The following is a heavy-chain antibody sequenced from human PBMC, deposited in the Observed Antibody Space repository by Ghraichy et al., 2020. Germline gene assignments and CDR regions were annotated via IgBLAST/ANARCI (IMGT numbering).Heavy chain of an antibody. D-gene: IGHD3-22*01. CDR1: GGSISSYY. CDR2: IYTSGST. CDR3: ARESWTPVVTPDYGMDV. Sequence: AGSLSLTCTVSGGSISSYYWSWIRQPAGKGLEWIGRIYTSGSTNYNPSLKSRVTMSVDTSKNQFSLKLSSVTAADTAVYYCARESWTPVVTPDYGMDVWGQGTTVTVSS. J-gene: IGHJ6*02. V-gene: IGHV4-4*07.